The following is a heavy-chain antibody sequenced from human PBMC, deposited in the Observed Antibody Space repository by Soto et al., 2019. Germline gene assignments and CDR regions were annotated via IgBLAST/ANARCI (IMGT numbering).Heavy chain of an antibody. CDR2: IYYSGST. V-gene: IGHV4-31*03. J-gene: IGHJ3*02. CDR3: ARDDSSGYPGAFDI. Sequence: SETLSLTCTVSGGSISSGGYYWSWIRQHPGKGLEWIGYIYYSGSTYYNPSLKSRVTISVDTSKNQFSLKLSSVTAADTAVYYCARDDSSGYPGAFDIWGQGTMVT. D-gene: IGHD3-22*01. CDR1: GGSISSGGYY.